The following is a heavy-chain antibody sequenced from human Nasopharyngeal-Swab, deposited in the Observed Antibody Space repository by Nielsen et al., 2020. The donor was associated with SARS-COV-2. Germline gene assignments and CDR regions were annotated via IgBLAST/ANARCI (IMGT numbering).Heavy chain of an antibody. J-gene: IGHJ3*02. CDR1: GDGFSSYW. CDR2: IYPGDSET. D-gene: IGHD6-13*01. V-gene: IGHV5-51*01. CDR3: ARLGIAAAAGTFDI. Sequence: GGSLRLSCRGSGDGFSSYWIGWVRQMPGKGLEWMGLIYPGDSETRYSPSFEGQVTISVDKYINTAYLHWSSLKASDTAMYFCARLGIAAAAGTFDIWGQGTMVTVSS.